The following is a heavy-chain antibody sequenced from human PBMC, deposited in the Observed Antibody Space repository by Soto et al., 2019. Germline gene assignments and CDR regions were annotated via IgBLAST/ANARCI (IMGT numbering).Heavy chain of an antibody. CDR1: GGSLSSYY. J-gene: IGHJ3*02. D-gene: IGHD1-26*01. CDR2: IYYSGST. Sequence: SETLSLTCTVSGGSLSSYYWSWIRQPPGKGLEWIGYIYYSGSTNYNPSLKSRVTISVDTSKNQFSLKLSSVTAADTAVYYCARAQTVGAGDAFDIWGQGTMVTVSS. CDR3: ARAQTVGAGDAFDI. V-gene: IGHV4-59*01.